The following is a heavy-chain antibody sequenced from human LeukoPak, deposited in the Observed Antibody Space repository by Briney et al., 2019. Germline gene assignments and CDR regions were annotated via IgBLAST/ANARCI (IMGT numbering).Heavy chain of an antibody. CDR1: NGSMSSYF. D-gene: IGHD3-3*01. CDR3: ARVHYNVLRFPSNAFDI. J-gene: IGHJ3*02. V-gene: IGHV4-59*01. Sequence: SETLSLTCTVSNGSMSSYFWSWIRQPPGKGLEWIGYIYYSGSTNYNPSLKSRVTISVDTSKNQFSLKLSSVTAADTAVYYCARVHYNVLRFPSNAFDIWGQGTMVTVSS. CDR2: IYYSGST.